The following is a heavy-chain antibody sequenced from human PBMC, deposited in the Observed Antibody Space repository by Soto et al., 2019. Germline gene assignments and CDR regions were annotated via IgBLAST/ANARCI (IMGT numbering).Heavy chain of an antibody. CDR3: STLVVPGDPLTY. D-gene: IGHD2-2*01. CDR1: GFTFSSYA. J-gene: IGHJ1*01. Sequence: PGXSLRLSCAASGFTFSSYALSWFRQAPGKGLVWVSRIKTDGSITQYAASLKGRFAISRDNAKNTLYLQMSSLTVEDTAVYYCSTLVVPGDPLTYWGLGTLVTVSS. V-gene: IGHV3-74*01. CDR2: IKTDGSIT.